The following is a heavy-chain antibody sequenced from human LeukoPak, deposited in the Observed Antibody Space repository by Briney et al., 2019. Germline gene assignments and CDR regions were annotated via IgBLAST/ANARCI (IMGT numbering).Heavy chain of an antibody. CDR1: GLTFSSYA. Sequence: GSLRLSCAASGLTFSSYAMSWVRQPPGKGLEWIGEINHSGSTNYNPSLKSRVTISVDTSKNQFSLKLSSVTAADTAVYYCARGDYYDSSGYQISQDYWGQGTLVTVSS. J-gene: IGHJ4*02. CDR2: INHSGST. CDR3: ARGDYYDSSGYQISQDY. V-gene: IGHV4-34*01. D-gene: IGHD3-22*01.